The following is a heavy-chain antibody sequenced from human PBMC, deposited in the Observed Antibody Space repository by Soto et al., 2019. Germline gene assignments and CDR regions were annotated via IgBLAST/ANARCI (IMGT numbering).Heavy chain of an antibody. CDR3: ARARGGDSGDYASLFDR. Sequence: SETLSLTCTVFGGSVSIGDYLWSWIRQRPGKGLEWIGYIHDSGNTYYNPSLKSRVAISLDTSKNQFSLKVTSMTAADTAVYFCARARGGDSGDYASLFDRWGQGNLVTVSS. J-gene: IGHJ5*02. CDR2: IHDSGNT. D-gene: IGHD4-17*01. CDR1: GGSVSIGDYL. V-gene: IGHV4-30-4*01.